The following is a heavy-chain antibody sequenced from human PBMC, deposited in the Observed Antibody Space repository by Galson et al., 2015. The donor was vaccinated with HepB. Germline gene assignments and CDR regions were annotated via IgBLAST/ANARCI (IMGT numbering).Heavy chain of an antibody. Sequence: SLRLSCAASGFTFSSYWMSWVRQAPGKGLEWVANIKQDGSEKYYVDSVKGRFTISRDNAKNSLYLQMNSLRAEDTAVYYCARDRVTFGGVIVSYYFDYWGQGTLVTVSS. CDR1: GFTFSSYW. D-gene: IGHD3-16*02. CDR3: ARDRVTFGGVIVSYYFDY. J-gene: IGHJ4*02. CDR2: IKQDGSEK. V-gene: IGHV3-7*03.